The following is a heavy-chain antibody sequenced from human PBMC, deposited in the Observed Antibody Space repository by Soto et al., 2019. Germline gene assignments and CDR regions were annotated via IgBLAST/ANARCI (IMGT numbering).Heavy chain of an antibody. CDR2: ISGSDSST. Sequence: EVQMLESGGGLVQPGGSLRLSCAASGFSFSSYAMNWVRQAPGKGLEFVSVISGSDSSTYYADSLVGRFTISRDNSNNTLYLQMNSLRSEDTAVYYCARVLCGSSSCHYDFDGMDVWGQGTTVSVSS. V-gene: IGHV3-23*01. CDR3: ARVLCGSSSCHYDFDGMDV. D-gene: IGHD6-6*01. CDR1: GFSFSSYA. J-gene: IGHJ6*02.